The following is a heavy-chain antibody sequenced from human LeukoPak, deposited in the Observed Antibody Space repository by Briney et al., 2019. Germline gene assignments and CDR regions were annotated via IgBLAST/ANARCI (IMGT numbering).Heavy chain of an antibody. D-gene: IGHD3-10*01. J-gene: IGHJ4*02. CDR1: GFTFSSYW. CDR3: ARGLGGTGDH. Sequence: PGGSLRLSCAASGFTFSSYWMHWVRQAPGMGLVWVSRLNSDGSSTIYADSVKGRFTISRDNAKNTLYLQMNSLRAEDTAVYYCARGLGGTGDHWGQGTLVTVSS. V-gene: IGHV3-74*01. CDR2: LNSDGSST.